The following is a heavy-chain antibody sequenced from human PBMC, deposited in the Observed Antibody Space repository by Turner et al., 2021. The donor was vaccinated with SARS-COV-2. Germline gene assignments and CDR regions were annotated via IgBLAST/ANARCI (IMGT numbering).Heavy chain of an antibody. J-gene: IGHJ4*02. Sequence: VQLVQYGAEVKTPGASVKVFCKASGYTFTGYYMHWVRQAPGQVLEWMGWINPNSGGTNYAQKFQGRVTMTRDTSISTAYVELSRLRSDNTAVYYCARVPHYYDSSDYYFNFDYWGQGTLVTVSS. D-gene: IGHD3-22*01. CDR1: GYTFTGYY. CDR3: ARVPHYYDSSDYYFNFDY. V-gene: IGHV1-2*02. CDR2: INPNSGGT.